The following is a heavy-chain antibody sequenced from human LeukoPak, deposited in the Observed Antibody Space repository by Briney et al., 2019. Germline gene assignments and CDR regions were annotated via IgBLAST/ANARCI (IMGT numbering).Heavy chain of an antibody. Sequence: SETLSLTCTVSGGSISSYYWSWIRRPPGKGLEWVGYISYSGSTNYNPSLKSRVTISVDTSKNQFSLKLSPVTAADTAVYFCARAPYVGAFDIWGQGTMVTVSS. J-gene: IGHJ3*02. CDR1: GGSISSYY. D-gene: IGHD1-26*01. V-gene: IGHV4-59*01. CDR2: ISYSGST. CDR3: ARAPYVGAFDI.